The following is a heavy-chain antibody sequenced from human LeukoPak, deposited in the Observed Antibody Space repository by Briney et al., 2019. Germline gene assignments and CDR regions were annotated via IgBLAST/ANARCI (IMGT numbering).Heavy chain of an antibody. V-gene: IGHV1-69*13. D-gene: IGHD6-13*01. J-gene: IGHJ5*02. CDR1: GGTFSSYA. CDR2: IIPIFGTA. CDR3: ARDPGIAAAGTWFDP. Sequence: ASVKVSCKASGGTFSSYAISWVRQAPGQGLEWMGGIIPIFGTANYAQKFQGRVTITADESTSTAYMELSSLRSEDTAVYYCARDPGIAAAGTWFDPWGQGTLVTVSS.